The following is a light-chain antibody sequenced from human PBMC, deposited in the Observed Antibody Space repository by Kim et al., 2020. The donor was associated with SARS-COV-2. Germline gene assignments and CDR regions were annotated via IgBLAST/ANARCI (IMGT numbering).Light chain of an antibody. CDR3: SSYTSSSTFV. J-gene: IGLJ1*01. Sequence: GQSITSSCTGTSSDVGGYNYVSWYQQHPGKDPKLMIYDVSKRPSGVSNRCSGSKSGNTASLTISGLQAEDEADYYCSSYTSSSTFVFGTGTKVTVL. CDR1: SSDVGGYNY. V-gene: IGLV2-14*04. CDR2: DVS.